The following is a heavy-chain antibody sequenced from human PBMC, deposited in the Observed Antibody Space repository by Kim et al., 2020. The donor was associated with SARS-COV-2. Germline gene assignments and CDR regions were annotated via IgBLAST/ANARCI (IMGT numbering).Heavy chain of an antibody. Sequence: SVKVSCKASGGTFSSYAISWVRQAPGQGLEWMGGIIPIFGTANYAQKFQGRVTITADESTSTAYMELSSLRSEDTAVYYCARPGALSRDGYNLGLGSWGQGTLVTVSS. V-gene: IGHV1-69*13. J-gene: IGHJ4*02. D-gene: IGHD3-10*01. CDR1: GGTFSSYA. CDR3: ARPGALSRDGYNLGLGS. CDR2: IIPIFGTA.